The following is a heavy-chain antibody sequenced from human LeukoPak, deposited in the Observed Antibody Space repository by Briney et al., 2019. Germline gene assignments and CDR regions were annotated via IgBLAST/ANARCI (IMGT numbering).Heavy chain of an antibody. CDR1: GGTFSSYA. CDR3: ARGGYYDILTGYGMDV. J-gene: IGHJ6*04. D-gene: IGHD3-9*01. Sequence: SVKVSCKASGGTFSSYAISWVRQAPGQGLEWMGGIIPIFGTANYAQKFQGRVTTTADKSTSTAYMELSSLRSEDTAVYYCARGGYYDILTGYGMDVWGKGTTVTVSS. CDR2: IIPIFGTA. V-gene: IGHV1-69*06.